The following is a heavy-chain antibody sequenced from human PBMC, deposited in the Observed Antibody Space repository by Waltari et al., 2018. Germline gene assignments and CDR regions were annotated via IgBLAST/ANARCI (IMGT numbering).Heavy chain of an antibody. CDR1: GFTFSSYC. D-gene: IGHD2-15*01. CDR3: ARVGYCSGGSCYSLDY. Sequence: EVQLVESGGGLVQPGGSLGLSCAASGFTFSSYCMHWVRQAPGKGLVWVSRINTDGSSTSYADSVKGRFTISRDNAKNTLYLQMNSLRAEDTAVYYCARVGYCSGGSCYSLDYWGQGTLVTVSS. J-gene: IGHJ4*02. V-gene: IGHV3-74*01. CDR2: INTDGSST.